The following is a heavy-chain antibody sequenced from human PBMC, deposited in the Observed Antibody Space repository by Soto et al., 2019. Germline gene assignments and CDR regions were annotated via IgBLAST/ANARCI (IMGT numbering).Heavy chain of an antibody. V-gene: IGHV4-59*01. CDR3: ASIAAAGFTFDY. CDR1: GGSISSYY. J-gene: IGHJ4*02. D-gene: IGHD6-13*01. Sequence: QVQLQESGPGLVKPSETLSLTCTVSGGSISSYYWSWIRQPPGKGLEWIGYIYYSGSTNYNPSLKSRVTISVDTSKNQFSLKLSSVTAADTAVYYCASIAAAGFTFDYWGQGTLVTVPS. CDR2: IYYSGST.